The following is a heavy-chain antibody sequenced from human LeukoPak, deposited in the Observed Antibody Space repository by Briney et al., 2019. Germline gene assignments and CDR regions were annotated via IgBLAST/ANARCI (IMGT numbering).Heavy chain of an antibody. CDR1: GCTFSSYG. CDR2: IWYDGSNK. D-gene: IGHD6-13*01. J-gene: IGHJ5*02. CDR3: AKEVSSSWYKGWFDP. Sequence: PGGSLRLSCAASGCTFSSYGMHWVRQAPGKGREWVAVIWYDGSNKYYADSVKGRFTISRDNSKNTLYLQMNSLRAEDTAVYYCAKEVSSSWYKGWFDPWGQGTLVTVSS. V-gene: IGHV3-33*06.